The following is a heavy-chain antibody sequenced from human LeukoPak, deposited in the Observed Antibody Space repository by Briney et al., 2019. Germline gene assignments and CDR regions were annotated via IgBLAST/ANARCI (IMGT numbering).Heavy chain of an antibody. V-gene: IGHV2-5*01. CDR1: GGSLSNYYWT. CDR3: AHKRYYYDSSGYYLDGLFDY. CDR2: IYWNDDK. D-gene: IGHD3-22*01. J-gene: IGHJ4*02. Sequence: TLSLTCTVSGGSLSNYYWTWIRQPPGKALEWLALIYWNDDKRYSPSLKSRLTITKDTSKNQVVLTMTNMDPVDTATYYCAHKRYYYDSSGYYLDGLFDYWGQGTLVTVSS.